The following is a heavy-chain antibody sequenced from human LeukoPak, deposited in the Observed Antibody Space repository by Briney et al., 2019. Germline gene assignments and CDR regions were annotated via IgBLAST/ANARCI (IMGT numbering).Heavy chain of an antibody. Sequence: SVKVSCKASGNSISNYAVSWVRQAPGQGFEWMGGIIPIFGTADYAQKFQGRVTITADQSTSTTYMALSSLKSEDTATYYCTTRACHAGDCSSSFYYYYGLHFWGQGTTVSVSS. CDR3: TTRACHAGDCSSSFYYYYGLHF. D-gene: IGHD2-21*02. J-gene: IGHJ6*02. V-gene: IGHV1-69*13. CDR1: GNSISNYA. CDR2: IIPIFGTA.